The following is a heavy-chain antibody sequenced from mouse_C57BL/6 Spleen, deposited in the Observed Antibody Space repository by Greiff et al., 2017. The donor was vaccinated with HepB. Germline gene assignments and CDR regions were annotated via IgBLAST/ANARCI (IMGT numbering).Heavy chain of an antibody. CDR3: ARHGYDYSAWFAY. CDR1: GYTFTSYW. CDR2: INPSSGYT. D-gene: IGHD2-4*01. Sequence: QVQLKQSGAELAKPGASVKLSCKASGYTFTSYWMHWVKQRPGQGLEWIGYINPSSGYTKYNQKFKDKATLTADKSSSTAYMQLSSLTYEDSAVYYCARHGYDYSAWFAYWGQGTLVTVSA. J-gene: IGHJ3*01. V-gene: IGHV1-7*01.